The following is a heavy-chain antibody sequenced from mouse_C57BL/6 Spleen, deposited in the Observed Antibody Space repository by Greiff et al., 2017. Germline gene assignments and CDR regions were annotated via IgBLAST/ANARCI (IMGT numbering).Heavy chain of an antibody. J-gene: IGHJ2*01. CDR3: TRLVYDYDGDY. CDR1: GYTFTDYE. Sequence: QVQLQQSGAELVRPGASVTLSCTASGYTFTDYEMHWVKQTPVHGLEWIGAIVPETGGTAYNQKFKGKAILTADKSSRTPYMALRSLTSEDSAVYYCTRLVYDYDGDYWGQGTTLTVSS. D-gene: IGHD2-4*01. V-gene: IGHV1-15*01. CDR2: IVPETGGT.